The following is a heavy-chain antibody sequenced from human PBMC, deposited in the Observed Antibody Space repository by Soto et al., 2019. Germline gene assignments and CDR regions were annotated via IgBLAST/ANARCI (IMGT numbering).Heavy chain of an antibody. CDR2: IYHSGST. CDR1: GYSISSGYY. J-gene: IGHJ3*02. V-gene: IGHV4-38-2*02. CDR3: ARDRGLLLLVHAFDI. Sequence: PSETLSLTCAVSGYSISSGYYCGCIRQPPGQGLEWIGSIYHSGSTYYNPSLKSRVTISVDTSKNQFSLKLSSVTAADTAVYYCARDRGLLLLVHAFDIWGQGTMVTVSS. D-gene: IGHD6-13*01.